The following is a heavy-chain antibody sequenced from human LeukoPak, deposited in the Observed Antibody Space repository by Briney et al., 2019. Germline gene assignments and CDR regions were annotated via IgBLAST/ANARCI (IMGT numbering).Heavy chain of an antibody. Sequence: GESLKISCKGSGYSFTSYWIAWVRQVPGEGLEWMGTIYPGGSDTRYSPSFQGQVTISADKSISTAYLQWSSLKASDTAMYYCARRGDGDNSAIRSFDYWGQGTLVIVSS. CDR2: IYPGGSDT. J-gene: IGHJ4*02. D-gene: IGHD5-24*01. CDR3: ARRGDGDNSAIRSFDY. CDR1: GYSFTSYW. V-gene: IGHV5-51*01.